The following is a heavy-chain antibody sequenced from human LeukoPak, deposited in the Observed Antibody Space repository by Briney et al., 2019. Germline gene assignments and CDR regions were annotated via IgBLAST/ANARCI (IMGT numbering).Heavy chain of an antibody. CDR1: GFTVNNNR. J-gene: IGHJ3*02. V-gene: IGHV3-23*01. Sequence: GGSLRLSCAASGFTVNNNRMGWVRQAPGKGLEWVSSITGTADKTYDADSVKGRFTISRDNSKNTLSLQMSSLRVEDTAIYYCARRGGSRGWGAFDIWGQGTIVTVSS. CDR2: ITGTADKT. CDR3: ARRGGSRGWGAFDI. D-gene: IGHD6-19*01.